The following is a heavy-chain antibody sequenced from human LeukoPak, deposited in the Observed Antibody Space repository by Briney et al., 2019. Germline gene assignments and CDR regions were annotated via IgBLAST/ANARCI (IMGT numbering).Heavy chain of an antibody. CDR3: ARDAGIAVAGRGRVQAFDI. V-gene: IGHV4-4*07. CDR2: IYTSGST. J-gene: IGHJ3*02. Sequence: SETLSLTCTVSGGSISSSYWCWIWQPAGKGLDWIGRIYTSGSTNYNTSLKSRVTMSVDTSKNQFSLKLSSVTAAETAVYYCARDAGIAVAGRGRVQAFDIWGQGTMVTVSS. CDR1: GGSISSSY. D-gene: IGHD6-19*01.